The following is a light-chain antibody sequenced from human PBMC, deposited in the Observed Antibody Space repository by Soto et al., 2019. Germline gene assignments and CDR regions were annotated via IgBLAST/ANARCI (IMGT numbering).Light chain of an antibody. CDR1: QSVSSN. CDR2: GAS. V-gene: IGKV3-15*01. Sequence: EIVLTQSPATLSVSPGERATLSCRASQSVSSNLAWYQQKPGQAPRLLIYGASTRATGIPARFSGSGSGTEFTLTISSLQSEAFAVYYCQQYNNWTPWTFGQGTKVDIK. J-gene: IGKJ1*01. CDR3: QQYNNWTPWT.